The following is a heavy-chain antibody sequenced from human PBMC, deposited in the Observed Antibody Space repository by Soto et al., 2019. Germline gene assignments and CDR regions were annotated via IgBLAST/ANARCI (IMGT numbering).Heavy chain of an antibody. CDR2: VKQDGNEK. CDR3: AGHRWQLEPND. J-gene: IGHJ4*02. V-gene: IGHV3-7*01. Sequence: SLSLSCEASGFTFSTYWLTWVRQAPGQGLEWVASVKQDGNEKYHEDSTKGRFTISRDNAKNSVFLQMDSQRAEDTAVYCCAGHRWQLEPNDLGQGTQVTVPS. D-gene: IGHD1-1*01. CDR1: GFTFSTYW.